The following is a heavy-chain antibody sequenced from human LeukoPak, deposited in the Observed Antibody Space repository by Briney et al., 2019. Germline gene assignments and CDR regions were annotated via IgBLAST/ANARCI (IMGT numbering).Heavy chain of an antibody. D-gene: IGHD6-19*01. Sequence: SETLSLTCAVSGGSISSGGYSWSWIRQPPGKGLEWIGYIYYSGSTYYNPSLKSRVTISVDTSKNQFSLKLSSVTAADTAVYYCARGGPVAGTTCIDYWGQGTLVTVSS. J-gene: IGHJ4*02. CDR2: IYYSGST. V-gene: IGHV4-30-4*07. CDR1: GGSISSGGYS. CDR3: ARGGPVAGTTCIDY.